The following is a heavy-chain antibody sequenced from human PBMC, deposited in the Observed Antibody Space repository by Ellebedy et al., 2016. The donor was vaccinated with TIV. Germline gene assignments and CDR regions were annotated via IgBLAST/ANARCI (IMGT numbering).Heavy chain of an antibody. CDR2: IYPGDFDA. CDR1: GYSFTNYW. Sequence: PGGSLRLSCKGSGYSFTNYWIGWVRQMPGKGLEWMGIIYPGDFDARYSPSFQGQVTISVDKSISTAYLHWSSLKASDTDMYYCRFGESTKEDEYWGQGTLVNVSS. J-gene: IGHJ4*02. CDR3: RFGESTKEDEY. V-gene: IGHV5-51*01. D-gene: IGHD3-10*01.